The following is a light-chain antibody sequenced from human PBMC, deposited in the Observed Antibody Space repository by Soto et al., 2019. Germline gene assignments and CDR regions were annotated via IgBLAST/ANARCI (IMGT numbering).Light chain of an antibody. CDR1: QSIGRY. J-gene: IGKJ4*01. CDR2: DAS. CDR3: QQRANWIT. Sequence: EIVLTQSPATLSLSRGERVTLSCRASQSIGRYLAWYQHIPGQAPRLLIYDASNRATGIPARCSGSGSGTDFTLTISSLAPEDVADYYCQQRANWITIGGGTKVEIK. V-gene: IGKV3-11*01.